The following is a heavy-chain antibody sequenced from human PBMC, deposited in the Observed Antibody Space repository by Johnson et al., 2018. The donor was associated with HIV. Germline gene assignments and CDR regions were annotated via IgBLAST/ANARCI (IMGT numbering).Heavy chain of an antibody. CDR3: AREPELELQFSHAFDF. J-gene: IGHJ3*01. CDR2: IGTAGDT. CDR1: GFTFSSYD. D-gene: IGHD1-7*01. Sequence: VQLVESGGGLVQPGGSLRLSCAASGFTFSSYDMHWVRQATGKGLEWVSAIGTAGDTYYPGSVKGRFTISRENAKNSLYLQMNSLRAEDTALYYCAREPELELQFSHAFDFWGQGTMVSVSS. V-gene: IGHV3-13*01.